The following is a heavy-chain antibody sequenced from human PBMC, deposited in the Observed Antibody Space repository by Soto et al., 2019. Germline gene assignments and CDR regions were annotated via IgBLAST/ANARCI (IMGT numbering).Heavy chain of an antibody. CDR3: AKGFTTVTNAFDI. Sequence: GWSLRLSCASSVFTFISYGMHWVRQAPGKGLEWVAVISYDGSNKYYADSVKGRFTISRDNSKNTLYLQMNSLRAEDTAVYYCAKGFTTVTNAFDIWGQGTMVTVSS. CDR1: VFTFISYG. V-gene: IGHV3-30*18. CDR2: ISYDGSNK. D-gene: IGHD4-17*01. J-gene: IGHJ3*02.